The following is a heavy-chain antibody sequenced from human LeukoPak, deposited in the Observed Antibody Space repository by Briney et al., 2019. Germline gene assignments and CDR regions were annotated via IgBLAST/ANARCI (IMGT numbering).Heavy chain of an antibody. CDR2: IWYDESKK. D-gene: IGHD2-2*01. CDR1: GFTFRNYG. CDR3: ARDDCSTTICLAY. J-gene: IGHJ4*02. V-gene: IGHV3-33*01. Sequence: GTSLRLSCETSGFTFRNYGMLWVRQAPGKGLDWVAVIWYDESKKYYADSVKGRFTISRDISKNTLYLQMNSLRAEDTAVYYCARDDCSTTICLAYWGQGTLVSVSS.